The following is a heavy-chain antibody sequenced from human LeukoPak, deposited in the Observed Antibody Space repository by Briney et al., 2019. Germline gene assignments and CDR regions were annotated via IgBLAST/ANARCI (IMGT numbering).Heavy chain of an antibody. CDR2: INPSGGTT. D-gene: IGHD1-26*01. J-gene: IGHJ4*02. V-gene: IGHV1-46*01. CDR3: ARDREVGTTTLFDY. CDR1: GYTFTNYY. Sequence: ASVKVSCKASGYTFTNYYIYWVRQAPGQGLERMGIINPSGGTTSYAQKFQGRLTLTRDTPTSTVYMELSSLRSADTAVYFCARDREVGTTTLFDYWGQGTLVTVSS.